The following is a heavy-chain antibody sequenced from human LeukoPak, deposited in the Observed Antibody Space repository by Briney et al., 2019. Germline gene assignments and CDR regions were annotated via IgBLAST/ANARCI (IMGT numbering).Heavy chain of an antibody. CDR1: GFTFSSYG. Sequence: PGGSLRLSCAASGFTFSSYGMHWVRQAPGKGLEWVAFIRYDGSNKYYADSVKGRFTISRDNSKNTLYLQMNSLRAEDTAVYYCANATVRGVVPAAIYYGMDVWGQGTTVTVSS. V-gene: IGHV3-30*02. D-gene: IGHD2-2*01. J-gene: IGHJ6*02. CDR3: ANATVRGVVPAAIYYGMDV. CDR2: IRYDGSNK.